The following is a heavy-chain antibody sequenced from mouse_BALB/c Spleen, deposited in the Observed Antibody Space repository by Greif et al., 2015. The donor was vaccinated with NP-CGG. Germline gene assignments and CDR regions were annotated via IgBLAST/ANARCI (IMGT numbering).Heavy chain of an antibody. CDR2: ISDGGSYT. J-gene: IGHJ3*01. V-gene: IGHV5-4*02. CDR1: GFTFSDYY. Sequence: EVKVVDSGGGLVKPGGSLKLSCAASGFTFSDYYMYWVRQTPEKRLEWVATISDGGSYTYYPDSVKGRFTISRDNAKNNLHLQMSSLKSEDTAMYYCARDTAYWGQGTLVTVSA. CDR3: ARDTAY.